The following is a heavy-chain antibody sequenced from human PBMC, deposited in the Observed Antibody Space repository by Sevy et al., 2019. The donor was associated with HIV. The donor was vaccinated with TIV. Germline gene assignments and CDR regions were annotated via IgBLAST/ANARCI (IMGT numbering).Heavy chain of an antibody. CDR2: ISAYNGNT. V-gene: IGHV1-18*01. CDR3: ARDRRYCSGGSCYSVLGYYYGMDV. Sequence: ASVKVSCKASGYTFTSYGISWVRQPPGQGLEWMGWISAYNGNTNYAQKLQGRVTMTTDTSTSTAYMELRSLRSDDTAVYYCARDRRYCSGGSCYSVLGYYYGMDVWGQGTTVTVSS. D-gene: IGHD2-15*01. CDR1: GYTFTSYG. J-gene: IGHJ6*02.